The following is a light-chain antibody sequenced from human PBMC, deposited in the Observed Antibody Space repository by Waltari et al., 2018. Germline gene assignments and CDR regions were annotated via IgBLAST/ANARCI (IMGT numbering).Light chain of an antibody. CDR2: DND. J-gene: IGLJ2*01. CDR3: GTWDSSLTAVV. V-gene: IGLV1-51*01. Sequence: QSVLTQPPSVSAAPGQRVPISCPGRRSKLYYKYVTWYRQLPGTAPILLIYDNDKRPSGIPDRFSGSKSGTSATLGITGLQTGDEADYYCGTWDSSLTAVVFGGGTKLTVL. CDR1: RSKLYYKY.